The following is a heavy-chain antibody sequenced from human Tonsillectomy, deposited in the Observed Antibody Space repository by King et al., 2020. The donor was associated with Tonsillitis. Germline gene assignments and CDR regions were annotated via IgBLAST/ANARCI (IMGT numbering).Heavy chain of an antibody. Sequence: VQLVESGGGLVQPGGSLRFSCAASGFTFSSYAMSWVRQAPGKGLEWVSTISGSGDSTHYADSVKGRFTISRDNSKNTLYLQMNSLSVEETVVYYCTKDQGSSFYYDAPDIWGQGTMVTVSS. V-gene: IGHV3-23*04. CDR3: TKDQGSSFYYDAPDI. D-gene: IGHD3-22*01. CDR1: GFTFSSYA. CDR2: ISGSGDST. J-gene: IGHJ3*02.